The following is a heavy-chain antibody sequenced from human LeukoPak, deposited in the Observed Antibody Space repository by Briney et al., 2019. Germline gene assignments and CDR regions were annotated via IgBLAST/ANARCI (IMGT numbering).Heavy chain of an antibody. Sequence: SETLSLTCAVYGGSFSGYYWSWIRQPPGKGLEWIGEINHSGSTNYNPSLKSRVTISVDTSKNQFSLKLSSVTAADTAVYYCARGLPSSSWYSENDAFDIWGQGTMVTVSS. V-gene: IGHV4-34*01. J-gene: IGHJ3*02. CDR3: ARGLPSSSWYSENDAFDI. CDR2: INHSGST. CDR1: GGSFSGYY. D-gene: IGHD6-13*01.